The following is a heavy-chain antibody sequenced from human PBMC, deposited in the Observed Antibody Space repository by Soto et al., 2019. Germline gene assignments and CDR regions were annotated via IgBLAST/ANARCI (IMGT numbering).Heavy chain of an antibody. CDR2: IRSKAYGGTT. D-gene: IGHD5-18*01. J-gene: IGHJ6*02. CDR1: GFTLGGYA. V-gene: IGHV3-49*03. Sequence: PGGPLRLSCTASGFTLGGYAMSWFRQAPGKGLERLGFIRSKAYGGTTEYAASVKGRFTISRDDSKSIAYLQMNSLKTEDTAVYYCTRGNVDTKRFYYYYGMDVWGQGTTVTVSS. CDR3: TRGNVDTKRFYYYYGMDV.